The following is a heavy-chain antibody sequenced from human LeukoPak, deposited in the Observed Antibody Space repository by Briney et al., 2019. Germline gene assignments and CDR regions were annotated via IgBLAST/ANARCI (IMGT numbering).Heavy chain of an antibody. Sequence: GASVKVSCKASGYTFTKYGITWVRQAPGQGLEWMGWISTYNGNTNYAQKLQGRVTMTTDTSTSTAYMELSSLRSEDTAVYYCARGRRSSGWYSLYWGQGTLVTVSS. CDR2: ISTYNGNT. V-gene: IGHV1-18*01. CDR3: ARGRRSSGWYSLY. J-gene: IGHJ4*02. CDR1: GYTFTKYG. D-gene: IGHD6-19*01.